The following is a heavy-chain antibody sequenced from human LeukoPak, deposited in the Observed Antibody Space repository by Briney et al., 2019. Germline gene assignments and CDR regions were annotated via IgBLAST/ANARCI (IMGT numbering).Heavy chain of an antibody. CDR2: IPSSVSDM. Sequence: PGGSLRLSCAASGLTFSTFTLNWVRQAPGKGLEWVSSIPSSVSDMSYADSVKGRFTFSRDNAKNSLYLQMNSLRAEDTAVYYCTRTSGPVGAFDIWGQGAMVTVSS. J-gene: IGHJ3*02. CDR3: TRTSGPVGAFDI. CDR1: GLTFSTFT. V-gene: IGHV3-21*01. D-gene: IGHD7-27*01.